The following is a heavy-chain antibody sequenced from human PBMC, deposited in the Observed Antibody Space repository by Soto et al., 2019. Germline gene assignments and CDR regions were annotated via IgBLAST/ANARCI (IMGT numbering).Heavy chain of an antibody. CDR3: ARALREGLPIYYFAS. CDR1: GFSLSKARMG. J-gene: IGHJ4*02. D-gene: IGHD1-26*01. V-gene: IGHV2-26*01. Sequence: QVTLKESGPVLVKPTETLTLTCTVSGFSLSKARMGVSWIRQPPGKALEWLAHIFWNDERSYNTSLKSRLTISRDTSSSQVVLTMTNVGPVATGTYFCARALREGLPIYYFASWGQGTLVTVSS. CDR2: IFWNDER.